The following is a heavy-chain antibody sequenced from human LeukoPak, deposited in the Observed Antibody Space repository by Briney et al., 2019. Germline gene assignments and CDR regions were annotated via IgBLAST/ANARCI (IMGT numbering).Heavy chain of an antibody. V-gene: IGHV3-53*01. Sequence: GGSLSVSCAASGFPVSSNDMTWVRQAPGKGLEWVSVIYKSGNTFYSDSVKGRFTISRDNSKNTVYLQMDSLRAEDTAVYYCARYTSGSYFDSWGQGTLVTVSS. CDR3: ARYTSGSYFDS. CDR1: GFPVSSND. D-gene: IGHD6-19*01. CDR2: IYKSGNT. J-gene: IGHJ4*02.